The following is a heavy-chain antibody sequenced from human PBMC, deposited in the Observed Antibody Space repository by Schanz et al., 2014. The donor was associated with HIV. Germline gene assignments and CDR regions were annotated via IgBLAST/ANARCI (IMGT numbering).Heavy chain of an antibody. J-gene: IGHJ6*02. D-gene: IGHD2-21*02. CDR3: ARRESDGALDV. CDR2: INPSGKT. Sequence: QVQLVQSGAEGKKPGASVKVSCKASGYTFPSYDIAWVRQATGQGLEGMGWINPSGKTVYERKFQGRVSMTTDASTDTAYMELRSLRSDDTAVYHCARRESDGALDVWGPGTTVIVSS. V-gene: IGHV1-8*01. CDR1: GYTFPSYD.